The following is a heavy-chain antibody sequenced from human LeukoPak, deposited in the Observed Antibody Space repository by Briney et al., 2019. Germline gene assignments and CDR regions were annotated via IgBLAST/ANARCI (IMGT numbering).Heavy chain of an antibody. CDR3: TRRSGSSGWYSLDY. V-gene: IGHV3-49*04. CDR1: GFTFGDYA. Sequence: PGRSLRLSCTASGFTFGDYALSWVRQAPGKGLEWVGLIRSKAFGGTAEYAASVKGRFTISRDDSKSIAYLQVNSLQTEDTAVYYCTRRSGSSGWYSLDYWGPGTLVTVSS. CDR2: IRSKAFGGTA. D-gene: IGHD6-19*01. J-gene: IGHJ4*02.